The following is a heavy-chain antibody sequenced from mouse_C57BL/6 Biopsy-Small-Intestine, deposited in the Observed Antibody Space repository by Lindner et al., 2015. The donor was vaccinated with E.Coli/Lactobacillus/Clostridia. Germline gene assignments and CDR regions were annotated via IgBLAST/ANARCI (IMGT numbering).Heavy chain of an antibody. V-gene: IGHV1-19*01. J-gene: IGHJ1*03. D-gene: IGHD2-12*01. CDR1: GYTFTDSY. CDR3: ARAGGRSYDWYFDV. Sequence: VQLQESGPVLVKPGASVKMSCKASGYTFTDSYMNWVKQSHGKSLEWIGVINPDNSATGDNQKFKDKATLTVDKSSSTAYMELNSLTSEDSAVYYCARAGGRSYDWYFDVWGTGTTVTVSS. CDR2: INPDNSAT.